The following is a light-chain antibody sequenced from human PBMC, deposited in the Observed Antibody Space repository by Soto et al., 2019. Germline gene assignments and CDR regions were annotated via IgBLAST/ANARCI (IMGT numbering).Light chain of an antibody. V-gene: IGLV2-11*01. CDR1: SSDVGGYNY. J-gene: IGLJ1*01. CDR2: DVS. CDR3: CSYAGSYTYV. Sequence: QSALTQPRSVSGSPGQSVTISCTGTSSDVGGYNYVSWYQQYSGKAPKVMIYDVSKRPSGVPDRFSGSKSGNTASLTISGLQAEDEADYYCCSYAGSYTYVFGTGTKVTVL.